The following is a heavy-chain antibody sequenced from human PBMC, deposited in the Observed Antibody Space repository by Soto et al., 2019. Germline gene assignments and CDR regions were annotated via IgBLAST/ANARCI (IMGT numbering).Heavy chain of an antibody. V-gene: IGHV3-74*01. CDR1: GFTFSSYW. J-gene: IGHJ3*02. CDR2: INSDGSST. D-gene: IGHD6-19*01. CDR3: ARAASRPTLAVAGNAFDI. Sequence: GSLRLSCAASGFTFSSYWMHWVRQAPGKGLVWVSRINSDGSSTSYADSVKGRFTISRDNAKNTLYLQMNSLRAEDTAVYYCARAASRPTLAVAGNAFDIWGQGTMVTVSS.